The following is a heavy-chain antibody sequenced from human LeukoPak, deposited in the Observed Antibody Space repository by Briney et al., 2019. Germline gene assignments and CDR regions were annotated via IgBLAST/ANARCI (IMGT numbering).Heavy chain of an antibody. Sequence: SETLSLTCTVSGGSISSYYWSWIRQPPGKGLEWIGYIYYSGSTNYNPSLKSRVTISVETSKNQFSLKLSSVTAADTAVYYCARGRGYMIEDYLAYGGKGPRVPVSS. CDR3: ARGRGYMIEDYLAY. D-gene: IGHD3-22*01. CDR1: GGSISSYY. CDR2: IYYSGST. J-gene: IGHJ4*02. V-gene: IGHV4-59*01.